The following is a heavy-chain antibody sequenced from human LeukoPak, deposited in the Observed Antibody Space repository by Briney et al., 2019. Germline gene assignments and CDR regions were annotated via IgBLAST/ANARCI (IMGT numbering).Heavy chain of an antibody. D-gene: IGHD2-2*01. V-gene: IGHV1-69*01. CDR3: AREAQVLYQLQQGFAY. CDR1: XGTXSSYA. Sequence: SCKAXXGTXSSYAISWVRQGPGQGVEWMGGIIPIFGTANYAQKLQGRVTITAEESTRTAYMEVSRLRSEDTGVYYCAREAQVLYQLQQGFAYWGRGTLVAVSS. J-gene: IGHJ4*02. CDR2: IIPIFGTA.